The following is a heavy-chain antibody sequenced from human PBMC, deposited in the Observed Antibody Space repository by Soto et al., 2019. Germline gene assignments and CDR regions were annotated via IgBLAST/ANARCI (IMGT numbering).Heavy chain of an antibody. D-gene: IGHD3-10*01. J-gene: IGHJ4*02. CDR1: GFTFTGYW. V-gene: IGHV3-7*04. CDR2: IKADGSEK. Sequence: EVQLVESGGGLVQPGGSLRLSSAASGFTFTGYWMIWVRQAPGTGPEWVANIKADGSEKYYVDSVKGRFTISRDHDRDSRYMQMNYLSAEDTAVYYCARDVGWFQVDYRGLGTLVAVTS. CDR3: ARDVGWFQVDY.